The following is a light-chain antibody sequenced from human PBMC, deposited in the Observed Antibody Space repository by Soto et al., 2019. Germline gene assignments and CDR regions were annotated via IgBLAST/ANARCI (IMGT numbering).Light chain of an antibody. CDR3: QQYNSXPWT. V-gene: IGKV1-5*03. Sequence: DIQMTQSPSTLSASVGDRVTITCRASQSIGSRLAWYQQKPGKAPNLLIYKASTLESGVPGRFSGSGSGTEFTLTISSLQPDDFATYYCQQYNSXPWTFGQGTKV. CDR2: KAS. CDR1: QSIGSR. J-gene: IGKJ1*01.